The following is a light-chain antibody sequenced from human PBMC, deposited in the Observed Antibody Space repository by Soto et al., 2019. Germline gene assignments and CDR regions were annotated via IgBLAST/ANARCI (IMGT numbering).Light chain of an antibody. CDR1: QNINNW. Sequence: DFQMTQSPSTLSASVGDRVTITCRASQNINNWVDWYQQKPGKATKFLIYDASTLQRGVSSRFSGSGFGTEFSLTLNSLQPDDSGSYYCQHTRTFGQGTKVEVK. J-gene: IGKJ1*01. CDR3: QHTRT. V-gene: IGKV1-5*01. CDR2: DAS.